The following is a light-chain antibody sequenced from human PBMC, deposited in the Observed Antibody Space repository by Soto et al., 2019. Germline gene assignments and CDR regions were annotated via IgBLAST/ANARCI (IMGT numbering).Light chain of an antibody. V-gene: IGLV3-1*01. CDR2: QDS. Sequence: SYELTQAPSVSVSPGQTASITCSGDKLGEKYASWYQQKPGQSPVLVIYQDSKRPSGIPERFSGSNSGNTATLTITGTQAIDEADYYCLAWDSTTAVFGGGTKLTVL. CDR3: LAWDSTTAV. J-gene: IGLJ2*01. CDR1: KLGEKY.